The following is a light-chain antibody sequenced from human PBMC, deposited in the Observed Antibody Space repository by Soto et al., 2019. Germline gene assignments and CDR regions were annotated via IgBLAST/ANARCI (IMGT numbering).Light chain of an antibody. CDR1: SSNIGAGYD. V-gene: IGLV1-40*01. CDR2: GNS. J-gene: IGLJ1*01. Sequence: QSVLTQPPSVSVAPGQRVTISCTGSSSNIGAGYDVHWYQQFPGTAPKLLIYGNSNRPSGVPDRFSGSKSGTSASLAITGLQAEDEADYYCQSYDSSLFYVFGTGTKVTVL. CDR3: QSYDSSLFYV.